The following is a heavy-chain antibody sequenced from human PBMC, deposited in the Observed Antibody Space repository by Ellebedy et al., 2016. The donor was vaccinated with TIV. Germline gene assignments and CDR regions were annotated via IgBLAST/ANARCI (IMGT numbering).Heavy chain of an antibody. J-gene: IGHJ6*02. D-gene: IGHD3-9*01. CDR3: ARGPLAYYDILGGMDV. V-gene: IGHV3-30-3*01. CDR2: ISYDGSNK. Sequence: GESLKISCAASGFTFSSYAMHWVRQAPGKGLEWVAVISYDGSNKYYADSVKGRFTISRDNSKNTLYLQMNSLRAEDTAVYYCARGPLAYYDILGGMDVWGQGTTVTVSS. CDR1: GFTFSSYA.